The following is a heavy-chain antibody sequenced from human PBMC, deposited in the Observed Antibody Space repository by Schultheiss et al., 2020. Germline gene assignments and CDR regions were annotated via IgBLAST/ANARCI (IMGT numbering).Heavy chain of an antibody. D-gene: IGHD3-16*02. Sequence: SETLSLTCTVSGGSISSYYWSWIRQPPGKGLEWIGYIYYSGSTNYNPSLKSRVTISVDTSKNQFSLKLSSVTAADTAVYYCARLGGARYYDYVWGSYRRDFDYWGQGTLVTVSS. V-gene: IGHV4-59*01. CDR2: IYYSGST. J-gene: IGHJ4*02. CDR3: ARLGGARYYDYVWGSYRRDFDY. CDR1: GGSISSYY.